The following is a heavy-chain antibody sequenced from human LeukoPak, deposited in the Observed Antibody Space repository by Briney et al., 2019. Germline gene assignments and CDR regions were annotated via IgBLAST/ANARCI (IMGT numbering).Heavy chain of an antibody. Sequence: GGSLRLSCVASGFSFSNYWMSWVRQAPGKGLEWVANIHQDGSERHYMGSVKGRFTISRDNAKNSLYLQMNSLRAEDTAVYYCARDLGHSYGYFFDYWGQGTLVTVSS. J-gene: IGHJ4*02. D-gene: IGHD5-18*01. CDR1: GFSFSNYW. CDR2: IHQDGSER. CDR3: ARDLGHSYGYFFDY. V-gene: IGHV3-7*01.